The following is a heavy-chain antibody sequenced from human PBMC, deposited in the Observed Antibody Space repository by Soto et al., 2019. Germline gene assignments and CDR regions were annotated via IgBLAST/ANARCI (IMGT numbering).Heavy chain of an antibody. V-gene: IGHV4-30-4*01. CDR3: ARAVYSGSYRVAIYYYYYGMDV. J-gene: IGHJ6*02. Sequence: QVQLQESGPGLVKPSQTLSLTCTVSGGSISSGDYYWSWIRQPPGKGLEWIGYIYYSGSTYYNPSLKSRVTISVDTSKNQFSLKLSSVTAADTAVYYCARAVYSGSYRVAIYYYYYGMDVWGQGTTVTVSS. CDR1: GGSISSGDYY. CDR2: IYYSGST. D-gene: IGHD1-26*01.